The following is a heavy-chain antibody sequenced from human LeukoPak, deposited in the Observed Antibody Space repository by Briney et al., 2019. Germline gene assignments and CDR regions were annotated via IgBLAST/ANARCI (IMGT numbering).Heavy chain of an antibody. CDR3: ASGVTIFGVVRFDY. D-gene: IGHD3-3*01. CDR1: GFTFNKYG. V-gene: IGHV3-23*01. CDR2: ISEGGYST. Sequence: PGGSLRLSCAASGFTFNKYGMSWVRQAPGEGLEWVSAISEGGYSTYYADSVKGRFTISRYNAKNSLYLQMNSLRAEDTAVYYCASGVTIFGVVRFDYWGQGTLVTVSS. J-gene: IGHJ4*02.